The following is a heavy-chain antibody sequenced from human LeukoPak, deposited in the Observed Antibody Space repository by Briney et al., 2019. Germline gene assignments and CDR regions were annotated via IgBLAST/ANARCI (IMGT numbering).Heavy chain of an antibody. V-gene: IGHV3-20*04. CDR2: INWSGGST. J-gene: IGHJ4*02. CDR1: GFTFDDYG. Sequence: PGGSLRLSCAASGFTFDDYGMNWVRQVPGKGLEWVSGINWSGGSTGYADSVKGRFTISRDNAKNSLYLQMNSLRAEDTAVYYCAREKITMVRGVIPYWGQGTLVTVSS. CDR3: AREKITMVRGVIPY. D-gene: IGHD3-10*01.